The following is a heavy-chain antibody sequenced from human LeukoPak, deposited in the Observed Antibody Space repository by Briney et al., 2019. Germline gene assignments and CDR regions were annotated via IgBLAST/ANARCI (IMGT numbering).Heavy chain of an antibody. CDR3: ARSAFLVTAPGLYYFDY. Sequence: PSETLSLTCTVSGDSISSYYWSWIRQSPGKGLEWIGYIYYSGSTNYNPSLKSRVTISVATSKNQFSLHLSSVTAADTAVYYCARSAFLVTAPGLYYFDYWGQGTLVAVSS. J-gene: IGHJ4*02. D-gene: IGHD6-13*01. CDR2: IYYSGST. CDR1: GDSISSYY. V-gene: IGHV4-59*12.